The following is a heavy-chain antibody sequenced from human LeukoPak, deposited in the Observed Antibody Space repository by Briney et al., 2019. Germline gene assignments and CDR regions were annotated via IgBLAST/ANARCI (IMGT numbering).Heavy chain of an antibody. CDR3: AKEIVGAPTPGAY. Sequence: SETLSLTCAVSTDSITSNWWSWVSQPPGKGLEWIGEVHKSGSTNYYPSLQSRVTISIDKSKNHIALELTSVTAADTAVYYCAKEIVGAPTPGAYWGQGILVTVSS. D-gene: IGHD1-26*01. CDR1: TDSITSNW. J-gene: IGHJ4*02. V-gene: IGHV4-4*02. CDR2: VHKSGST.